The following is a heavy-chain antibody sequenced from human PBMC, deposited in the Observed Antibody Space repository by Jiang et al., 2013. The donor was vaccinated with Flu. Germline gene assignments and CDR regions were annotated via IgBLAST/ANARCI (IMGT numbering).Heavy chain of an antibody. CDR1: GFSHTTSGVA. V-gene: IGHV2-5*01. CDR2: IYWNDDK. Sequence: KPTQTLTLTCTFSGFSHTTSGVAVGWIRQTPGKALEWIAMIYWNDDKRYSPSLESRLTISSDTSKNQVFLSMTNMDPVDSGTYYCARVHGDPTPHYFDYWGQGTLVTVSS. J-gene: IGHJ4*02. CDR3: ARVHGDPTPHYFDY. D-gene: IGHD4-17*01.